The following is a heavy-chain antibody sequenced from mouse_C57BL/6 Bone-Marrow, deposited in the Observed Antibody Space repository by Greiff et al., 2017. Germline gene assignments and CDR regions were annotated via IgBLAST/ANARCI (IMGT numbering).Heavy chain of an antibody. CDR2: INPSSGYT. D-gene: IGHD1-1*01. CDR3: ARSDYYGSSYDWYFDV. Sequence: QVQLQQSGAELAKPGASVKLSCKASGYTFTSYWMHWVKQKPGQGLEWIGYINPSSGYTKYNQKFKDKATLTADKSSSTAFMQLSSLTNEDSAVYYCARSDYYGSSYDWYFDVWGTGTTVTVSS. CDR1: GYTFTSYW. J-gene: IGHJ1*03. V-gene: IGHV1-7*01.